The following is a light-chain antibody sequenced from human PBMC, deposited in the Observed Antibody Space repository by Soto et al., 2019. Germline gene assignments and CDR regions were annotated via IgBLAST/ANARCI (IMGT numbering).Light chain of an antibody. V-gene: IGKV1-33*01. Sequence: DIEMTQSPSSLSTPVGARITINCQASHDINKHLNWYQQKLGKAPKLLIYDASNLQSGAPSRFSGSGSGTHFSLSISSLQPEDIATYYCQQPENRPLTFGGGTKVYI. CDR2: DAS. J-gene: IGKJ4*01. CDR1: HDINKH. CDR3: QQPENRPLT.